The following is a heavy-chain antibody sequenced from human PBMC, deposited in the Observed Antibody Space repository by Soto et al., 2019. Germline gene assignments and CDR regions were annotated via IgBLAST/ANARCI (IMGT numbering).Heavy chain of an antibody. V-gene: IGHV6-1*01. J-gene: IGHJ4*02. CDR3: AREIGGIAVAGPLDY. CDR1: GDSVSSNSAG. D-gene: IGHD6-19*01. Sequence: PSQTLSLTCAITGDSVSSNSAGWSWVRQSPSRGLEWLGRTYYRSKWYYEYAVSVRGRITINPDTSKNQYSLQLNSVTPEDTAVYYCAREIGGIAVAGPLDYWGQGTLVTVSS. CDR2: TYYRSKWYY.